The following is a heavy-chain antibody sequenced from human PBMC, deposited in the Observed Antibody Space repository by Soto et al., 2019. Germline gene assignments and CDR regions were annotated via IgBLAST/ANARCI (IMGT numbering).Heavy chain of an antibody. J-gene: IGHJ6*02. CDR1: GGSFSGYY. Sequence: SETLSLTCAVYGGSFSGYYWSWIRQPPGKGLEWIGEINHSGSTNYNPSLKSRVTISVDTSKNQFSLKLSSVTAADTAVYYCARGKPLATFWVPNGMDVWGQGTTVTVSS. CDR3: ARGKPLATFWVPNGMDV. D-gene: IGHD3-16*01. CDR2: INHSGST. V-gene: IGHV4-34*01.